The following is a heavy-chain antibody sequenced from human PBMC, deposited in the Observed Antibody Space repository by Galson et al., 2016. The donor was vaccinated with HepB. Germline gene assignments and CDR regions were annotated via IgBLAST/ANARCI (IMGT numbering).Heavy chain of an antibody. J-gene: IGHJ3*01. CDR3: ARRHTSGWHRDAFDF. Sequence: SETLSLTCTVSGASIGSGGYYWGWIRQPPGKVLEWIGNIHSSGATFYNPSLRSRVTMSVDTSKSQFSLKLTSLTAADTAVYYCARRHTSGWHRDAFDFWGPGTLVTVSP. CDR1: GASIGSGGYY. V-gene: IGHV4-39*01. CDR2: IHSSGAT. D-gene: IGHD6-19*01.